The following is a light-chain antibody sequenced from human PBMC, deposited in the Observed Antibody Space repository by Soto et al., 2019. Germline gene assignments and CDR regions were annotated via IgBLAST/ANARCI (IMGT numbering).Light chain of an antibody. V-gene: IGLV2-14*01. CDR3: SSYTSSSTPVV. Sequence: QSVLTQPASVSGSPGQSITISCTGTSSDVGGYNSVSWYQQHPGKAPKLMIYDVSNRPSGVSNRFSGSKSGNTASLTISGLQAEDEADYYGSSYTSSSTPVVFGGGTKATVL. CDR2: DVS. J-gene: IGLJ2*01. CDR1: SSDVGGYNS.